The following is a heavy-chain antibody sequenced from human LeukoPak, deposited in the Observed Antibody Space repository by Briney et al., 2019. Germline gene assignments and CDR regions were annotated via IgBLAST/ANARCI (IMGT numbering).Heavy chain of an antibody. D-gene: IGHD5-18*01. CDR3: ARGPWIRENRYYFMDV. CDR2: INPNSGGT. CDR1: GYTFTGYY. V-gene: IGHV1-2*02. Sequence: ASVKVSCKASGYTFTGYYVHWVRQAPGQGLEWMGWINPNSGGTNYAQKFQGKITMTRDTSISTAYMELSRLRFDDAAVYHCARGPWIRENRYYFMDVWGKGTTVTISS. J-gene: IGHJ6*03.